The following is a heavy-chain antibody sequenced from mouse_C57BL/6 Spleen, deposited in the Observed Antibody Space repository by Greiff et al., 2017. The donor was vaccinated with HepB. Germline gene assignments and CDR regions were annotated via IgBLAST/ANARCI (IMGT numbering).Heavy chain of an antibody. CDR2: IYPRSGNT. CDR1: GYTFTSYG. Sequence: QVQLKESGAELARPGASVKLSCKASGYTFTSYGISWVKQRTGQGLEWIGEIYPRSGNTYYNEKFKGKATLTADKSSSTAYMELRSLTSEDSAVYFCAREDGYPAWFAYWGQGTLVTVAA. V-gene: IGHV1-81*01. CDR3: AREDGYPAWFAY. J-gene: IGHJ3*01. D-gene: IGHD2-3*01.